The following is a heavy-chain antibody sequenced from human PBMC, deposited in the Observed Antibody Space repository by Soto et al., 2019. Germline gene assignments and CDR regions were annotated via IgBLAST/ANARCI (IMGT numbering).Heavy chain of an antibody. CDR3: PRDLEGLTFDY. J-gene: IGHJ4*02. D-gene: IGHD6-19*01. CDR1: GFTFSSYS. V-gene: IGHV3-21*01. CDR2: ISSSSNYI. Sequence: GGSLRLSCAASGFTFSSYSMNWVRQAPGKGLEWVSSISSSSNYIYYADSVKGRFTISRDNAKNSLYLQMNSLRAEDTAVYYCPRDLEGLTFDYWGQGTLVTVYS.